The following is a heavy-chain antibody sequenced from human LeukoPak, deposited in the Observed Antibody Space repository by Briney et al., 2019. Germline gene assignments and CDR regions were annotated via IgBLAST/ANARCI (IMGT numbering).Heavy chain of an antibody. Sequence: ASVKVSCKASGYTFTSYYMHWVRQAPGQGLEWMGIINPSGGSTSYAQKFQGRVTMTRDTSTSTVYMELSSLRSEDTAVYYCARGARGYDSPDIVVVVAAKGSDFDYWGQGALVTVSS. CDR1: GYTFTSYY. J-gene: IGHJ4*02. CDR3: ARGARGYDSPDIVVVVAAKGSDFDY. CDR2: INPSGGST. D-gene: IGHD2-15*01. V-gene: IGHV1-46*01.